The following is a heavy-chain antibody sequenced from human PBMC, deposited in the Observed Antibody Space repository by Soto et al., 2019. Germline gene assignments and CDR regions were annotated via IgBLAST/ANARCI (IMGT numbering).Heavy chain of an antibody. Sequence: QVQLQESGPELVKPSETLSLTCTVSGGSISGYYWNWIRQPPGKGLEWIGYIYYNGATNYNPSLKSRVTFSQDTPKNQFSLMVSSVTAADTAVYYCARVVSPRRGWGYYGLDVWGQGTTVTVSS. CDR2: IYYNGAT. J-gene: IGHJ6*02. CDR1: GGSISGYY. V-gene: IGHV4-59*01. D-gene: IGHD1-26*01. CDR3: ARVVSPRRGWGYYGLDV.